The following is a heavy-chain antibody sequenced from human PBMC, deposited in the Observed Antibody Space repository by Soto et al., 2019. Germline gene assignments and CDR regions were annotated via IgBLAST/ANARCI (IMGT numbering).Heavy chain of an antibody. J-gene: IGHJ4*02. Sequence: ASVKVSCKASGYTFTSYGISWVRQAPGQGLEWMGWISAYNGNTKYSQKFQDRVTITRDTSASTAYMELSSLRSEDTAVYYCARDGGYSYGFDYWGQGTLVTVSS. CDR2: ISAYNGNT. CDR1: GYTFTSYG. D-gene: IGHD5-18*01. CDR3: ARDGGYSYGFDY. V-gene: IGHV1-18*01.